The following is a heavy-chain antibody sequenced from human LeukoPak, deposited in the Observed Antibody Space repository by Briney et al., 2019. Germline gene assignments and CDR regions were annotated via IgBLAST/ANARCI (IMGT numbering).Heavy chain of an antibody. Sequence: TSETLSLTCTVSGGSISSSSYYWGWIRQPPGKGLEWIGSIYYSGSTYYNPSLKSRVTISVDTSKNQFSLKLSSVTAADTAVYYCASSGRWYFDLWVRGTLVTVSS. J-gene: IGHJ2*01. V-gene: IGHV4-39*01. CDR1: GGSISSSSYY. D-gene: IGHD3-10*01. CDR3: ASSGRWYFDL. CDR2: IYYSGST.